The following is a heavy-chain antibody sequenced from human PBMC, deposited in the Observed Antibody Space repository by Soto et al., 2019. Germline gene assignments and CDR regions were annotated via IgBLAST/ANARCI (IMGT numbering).Heavy chain of an antibody. J-gene: IGHJ2*01. Sequence: QVQLVQSGAEVKKPGSSVKVSCKAIGGTFSTYSFIWVRQAPGQGLEWMGRIIPLDGTPHYAQKFQGRVTINADRSTSVVYMEMTSLRSEDTAVYFCARGVAASGYPYWYFDLWGRGTRVSVSS. CDR2: IIPLDGTP. CDR3: ARGVAASGYPYWYFDL. D-gene: IGHD5-12*01. V-gene: IGHV1-69*08. CDR1: GGTFSTYS.